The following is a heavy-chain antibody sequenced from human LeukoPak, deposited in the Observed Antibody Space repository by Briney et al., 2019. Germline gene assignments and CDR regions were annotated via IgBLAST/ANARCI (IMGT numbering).Heavy chain of an antibody. CDR2: IYYSGST. D-gene: IGHD3-3*01. CDR3: AREDNDFWSGYYIDY. V-gene: IGHV4-39*02. J-gene: IGHJ4*02. CDR1: GGSISSSSYY. Sequence: SETLSLTCTVSGGSISSSSYYWGWIRQPPGKGLEWIGSIYYSGSTYYNPSLKSRVTISVDTSKNQFSLKLSSVTAADTAVYYCAREDNDFWSGYYIDYWGQGTLVTVSS.